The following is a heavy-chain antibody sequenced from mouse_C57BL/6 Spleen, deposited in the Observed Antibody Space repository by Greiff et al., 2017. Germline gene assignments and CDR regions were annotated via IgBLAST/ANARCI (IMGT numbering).Heavy chain of an antibody. Sequence: QVQLQQPGTELVKPGASVKLSCKASGYTFTSYWMHWVKQRPGQGLEWIGNINPSNGGTNYNEKFKSKATLTVDKSSSTAYMQLSSLTSEDSAVYYCARGGFYEGYYVGFAYWGQGTLVTVSA. CDR2: INPSNGGT. D-gene: IGHD2-3*01. CDR1: GYTFTSYW. V-gene: IGHV1-53*01. J-gene: IGHJ3*01. CDR3: ARGGFYEGYYVGFAY.